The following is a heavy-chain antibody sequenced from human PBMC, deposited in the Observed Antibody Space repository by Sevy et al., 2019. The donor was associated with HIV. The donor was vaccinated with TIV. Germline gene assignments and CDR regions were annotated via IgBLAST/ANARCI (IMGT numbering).Heavy chain of an antibody. CDR1: GASISNYY. V-gene: IGHV4-4*07. CDR2: IYSGGNT. CDR3: TRANFCSSTSCYDY. D-gene: IGHD2-2*01. Sequence: SETLSLTCTVSGASISNYYWSWFRQPAGKGLEWIGRIYSGGNTNYNPSLKSRVTMSVDASKNQFFLNLSSVTAADTAVYYCTRANFCSSTSCYDYWGQGSLVTVSS. J-gene: IGHJ4*02.